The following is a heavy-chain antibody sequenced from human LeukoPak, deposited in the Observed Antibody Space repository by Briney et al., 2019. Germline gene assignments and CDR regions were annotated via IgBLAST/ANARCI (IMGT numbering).Heavy chain of an antibody. J-gene: IGHJ4*02. CDR1: GFTFSSYW. D-gene: IGHD6-19*01. CDR2: INSDGSST. V-gene: IGHV3-74*01. CDR3: AKDSSGWYWGNYFDY. Sequence: GGSLRLSCAASGFTFSSYWMHWVRQAPGKGLVWVSRINSDGSSTSYADSVKGRFTISRDNSKNTLYLQMNSLRAEDTAVYYCAKDSSGWYWGNYFDYWGQGTLVTVSS.